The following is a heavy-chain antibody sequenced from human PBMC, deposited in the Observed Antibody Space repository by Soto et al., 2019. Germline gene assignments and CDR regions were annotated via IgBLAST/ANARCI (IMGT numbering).Heavy chain of an antibody. D-gene: IGHD3-22*01. Sequence: QVQLVESGGGVVQPGKSLRLSCAASGFTFRAYGMHWVRQAPGKGLEWVAVIWFDGSEEYYADSVKGRFTVSRDNSKNTAYLIVNNLRAEDTAVYYCARTHAQSSDSCLDFWGHGTLVTVSS. V-gene: IGHV3-33*01. CDR1: GFTFRAYG. J-gene: IGHJ4*01. CDR2: IWFDGSEE. CDR3: ARTHAQSSDSCLDF.